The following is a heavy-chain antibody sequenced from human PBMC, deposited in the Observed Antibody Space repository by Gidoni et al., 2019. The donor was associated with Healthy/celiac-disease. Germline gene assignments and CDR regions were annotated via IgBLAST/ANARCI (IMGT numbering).Heavy chain of an antibody. CDR3: ANMAMAGNYFDY. CDR1: GFTFSNYA. Sequence: QVLLVESGGGVVQPGRSLRLSCAASGFTFSNYAMHWVRQAPGKGLEWVAVISYDGSNKFYADSVKGRFTMSRDNSKNTLYLQMNSLRAEDTAVYYCANMAMAGNYFDYWGQGTLVTGSS. V-gene: IGHV3-30*04. J-gene: IGHJ4*02. CDR2: ISYDGSNK. D-gene: IGHD6-19*01.